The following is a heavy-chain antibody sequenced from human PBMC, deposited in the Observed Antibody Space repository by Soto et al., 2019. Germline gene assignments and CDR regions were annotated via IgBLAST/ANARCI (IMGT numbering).Heavy chain of an antibody. D-gene: IGHD5-12*01. CDR2: MNPNRGNT. V-gene: IGHV1-8*02. Sequence: ASVKVSCKASGYSFTSYDINGVRQAAGQGLEWMGWMNPNRGNTAYAQRFQGRVSMTRNTAITTAYMELSSLRSEDTAVYYCAPPPPRVARSGYAGGWFDPSGQGTLVTVSS. J-gene: IGHJ5*02. CDR3: APPPPRVARSGYAGGWFDP. CDR1: GYSFTSYD.